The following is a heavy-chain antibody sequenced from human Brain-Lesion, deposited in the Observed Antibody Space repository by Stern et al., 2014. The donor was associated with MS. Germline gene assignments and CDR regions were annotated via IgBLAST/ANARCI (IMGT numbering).Heavy chain of an antibody. Sequence: DQLVESGPGLVKPSGTLSLTCAVSGGSISSSNWGGWVRQSPGKGLEWIGEIYHRGGTKYSPSFESRVIISVDKSKNQFSLKLSYVTAADTAVYYCARELPDLNAFDIWGQGTMVTVSS. J-gene: IGHJ3*02. CDR1: GGSISSSNW. V-gene: IGHV4-4*02. CDR3: ARELPDLNAFDI. CDR2: IYHRGGT. D-gene: IGHD1-14*01.